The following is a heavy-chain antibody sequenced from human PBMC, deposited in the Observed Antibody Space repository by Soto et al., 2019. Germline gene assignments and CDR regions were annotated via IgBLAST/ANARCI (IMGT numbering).Heavy chain of an antibody. CDR1: GYTLTELS. V-gene: IGHV1-24*01. D-gene: IGHD1-1*01. CDR2: FDPEDGET. Sequence: ASVKVSCKVSGYTLTELSMHWVRQAPGKGLEWMGGFDPEDGETIYAQKFQGRVTMTEDTSTDTAYMELSSLRSEDTAVYYCATDSTTVRLTSLRTEAAHYYYGMDVWGQGTTVTVSS. J-gene: IGHJ6*02. CDR3: ATDSTTVRLTSLRTEAAHYYYGMDV.